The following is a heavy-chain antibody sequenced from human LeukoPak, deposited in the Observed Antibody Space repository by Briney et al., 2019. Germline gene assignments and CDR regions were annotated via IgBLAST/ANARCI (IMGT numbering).Heavy chain of an antibody. Sequence: PGGSLRLSCSASGFTFSSYAMHWVRQAPGKGLEWMGIIYPGDSETRYSPSFQGQVTISADKSISTAYLQWSSLKASDTAMYYCARQHDYGDDFNWFDPWGQGTLVTVSS. V-gene: IGHV5-51*01. CDR2: IYPGDSET. CDR1: GFTFSSYA. CDR3: ARQHDYGDDFNWFDP. J-gene: IGHJ5*02. D-gene: IGHD4-17*01.